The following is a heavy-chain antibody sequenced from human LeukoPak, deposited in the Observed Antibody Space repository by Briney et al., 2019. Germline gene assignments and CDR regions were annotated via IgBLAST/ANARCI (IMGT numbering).Heavy chain of an antibody. D-gene: IGHD3-10*01. CDR1: GDSVSSNSAA. V-gene: IGHV6-1*01. CDR2: TYYSSKWYN. J-gene: IGHJ4*02. CDR3: ARDQGSWSNYYDY. Sequence: PWQTLSLTCAISGDSVSSNSAAWNWIRQSPSRGLEWPGRTYYSSKWYNDYAVSVKSRLTINPDTSKNQFSLQLNSATPEDTAVYYCARDQGSWSNYYDYWGQGTLVSASS.